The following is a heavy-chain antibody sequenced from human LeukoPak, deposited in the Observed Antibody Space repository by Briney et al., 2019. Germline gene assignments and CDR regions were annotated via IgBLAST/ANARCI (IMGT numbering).Heavy chain of an antibody. CDR1: GFTFRNYA. D-gene: IGHD6-19*01. J-gene: IGHJ4*02. CDR2: ITINIDRT. V-gene: IGHV3-64*04. Sequence: GGSLRLSCSASGFTFRNYAMHWVRQAPGKGPEYVSAITINIDRTFYADSVQGRFTISRDNSKNTLYLQMNSLTAEDTAVYYCARDRWLVLGGDYWGQGTLVTVSS. CDR3: ARDRWLVLGGDY.